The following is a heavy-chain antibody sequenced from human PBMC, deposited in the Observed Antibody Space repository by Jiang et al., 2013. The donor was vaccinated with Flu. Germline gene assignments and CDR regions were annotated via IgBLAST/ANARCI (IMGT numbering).Heavy chain of an antibody. V-gene: IGHV4-59*02. J-gene: IGHJ3*01. CDR1: GGSVSSYY. CDR2: IYHSGSA. Sequence: PGLVKPSETLSLTCTVSGGSVSSYYWGWIRQPPGKGLEWLGNIYHSGSASYNPSLKSRVTMSIDMAKNQFSLTLNSVTAADTAVYYCARNPKSAFDVWGQGTMVAVSS. CDR3: ARNPKSAFDV.